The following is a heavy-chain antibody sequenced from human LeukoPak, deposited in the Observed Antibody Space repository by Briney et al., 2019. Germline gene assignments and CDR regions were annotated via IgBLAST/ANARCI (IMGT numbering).Heavy chain of an antibody. CDR2: IIPIFGTA. CDR3: ARNVGSGYDWIAGYDY. Sequence: ASVKVSCKASGGTFSSYAISWVRQAPGQGLEGMGRIIPIFGTANYAQKFRGRVTITTDESTSTAYMELSSLRSEDTAVYYCARNVGSGYDWIAGYDYWGQGTLAAVSS. V-gene: IGHV1-69*05. D-gene: IGHD5-12*01. J-gene: IGHJ4*02. CDR1: GGTFSSYA.